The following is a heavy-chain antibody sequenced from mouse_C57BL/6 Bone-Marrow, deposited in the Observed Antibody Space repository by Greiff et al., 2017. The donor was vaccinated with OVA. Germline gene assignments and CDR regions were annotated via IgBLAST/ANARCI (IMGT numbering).Heavy chain of an antibody. CDR2: IRSKSSNYAT. Sequence: EVKVVESGGGLVQPKGSLKLSCAASGFTFNTYAMHWVRQAPGKGLEWVARIRSKSSNYATYYADSVKDRFTISRDDSQSMLYLQMNNLKTEDTAMYYCVREGIYYYGGSYDFDYWGQGTTLTVSS. CDR1: GFTFNTYA. J-gene: IGHJ2*01. CDR3: VREGIYYYGGSYDFDY. V-gene: IGHV10-3*01. D-gene: IGHD1-1*01.